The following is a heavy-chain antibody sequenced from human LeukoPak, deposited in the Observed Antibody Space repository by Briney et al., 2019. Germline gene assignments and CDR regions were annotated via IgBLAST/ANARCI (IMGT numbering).Heavy chain of an antibody. V-gene: IGHV3-30-3*01. J-gene: IGHJ4*02. CDR1: GFTFSSYA. Sequence: GGSLRLSCAASGFTFSSYAMHWVRQAPGKGLEWVAVISYDGSNKYYADSVKGRFTISRDNSKNTLYLQMNSLRAEDTAVYYCARDWDCGSSTCYGALGYWGQGTLVTVSS. CDR2: ISYDGSNK. D-gene: IGHD2-2*01. CDR3: ARDWDCGSSTCYGALGY.